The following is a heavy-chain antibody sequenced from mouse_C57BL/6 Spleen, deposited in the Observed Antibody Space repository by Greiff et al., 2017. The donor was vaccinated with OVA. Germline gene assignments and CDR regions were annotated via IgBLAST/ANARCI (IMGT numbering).Heavy chain of an antibody. V-gene: IGHV5-4*01. CDR1: GFTFSSYA. D-gene: IGHD2-4*01. Sequence: EVMLVESGGGLVKPGGSLKLSCAASGFTFSSYAMSWVRQTPEKRLEWVATISDGGSYTYYPDNVKGRFTISRDNAKNNLYLQMSHLKSEDTAMYYCARDLIITTPFDYWGQGTTLTVSS. CDR2: ISDGGSYT. CDR3: ARDLIITTPFDY. J-gene: IGHJ2*01.